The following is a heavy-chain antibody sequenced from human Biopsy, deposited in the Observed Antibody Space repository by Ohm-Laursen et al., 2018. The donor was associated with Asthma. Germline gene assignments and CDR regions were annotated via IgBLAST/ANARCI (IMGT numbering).Heavy chain of an antibody. J-gene: IGHJ6*02. Sequence: SVKVSCKASGGAFGNYAISWVRQAPGLGLEWMGGISPVFGSTNIAQKFQGRVTISADIFTKTAYLEVSSLRSDDTAVYYCASPSSSREILYYYYNMDIWGQGTTVTV. CDR1: GGAFGNYA. V-gene: IGHV1-69*06. D-gene: IGHD6-13*01. CDR3: ASPSSSREILYYYYNMDI. CDR2: ISPVFGST.